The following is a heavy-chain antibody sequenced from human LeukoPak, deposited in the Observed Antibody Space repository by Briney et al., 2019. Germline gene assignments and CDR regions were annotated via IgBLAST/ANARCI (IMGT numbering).Heavy chain of an antibody. D-gene: IGHD4-17*01. Sequence: PGRSLRLSCVVSGFTFSIYGMHWVRQAPGKGLEWVAVISNDESEKHYADSVKGRFTISRDNSKNTLYLQMNSLRAEDTAVYYCAKEDKYGDYEAVDYWGQGALVPSPQ. V-gene: IGHV3-30*18. J-gene: IGHJ4*02. CDR1: GFTFSIYG. CDR2: ISNDESEK. CDR3: AKEDKYGDYEAVDY.